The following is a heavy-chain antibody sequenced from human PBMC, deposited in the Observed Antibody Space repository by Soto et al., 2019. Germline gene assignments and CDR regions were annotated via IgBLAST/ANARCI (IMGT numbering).Heavy chain of an antibody. CDR2: INSDGSST. D-gene: IGHD3-22*01. J-gene: IGHJ4*02. V-gene: IGHV3-74*01. CDR3: ARDPAMMDYIDY. CDR1: GFTFSSYW. Sequence: GGSLRLSCAASGFTFSSYWMHWVRQAPGKGLVWVSRINSDGSSTSYADSVKGRFAISRDNAKNTLYLQMNSLRAEDTAVYYCARDPAMMDYIDYWGQGTLVTVSS.